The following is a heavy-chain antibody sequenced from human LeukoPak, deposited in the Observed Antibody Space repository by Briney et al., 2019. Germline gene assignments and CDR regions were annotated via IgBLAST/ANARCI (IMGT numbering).Heavy chain of an antibody. V-gene: IGHV4-31*03. D-gene: IGHD3-22*01. J-gene: IGHJ6*03. CDR2: TYYSGST. CDR1: GGSISSGGYY. CDR3: ARGVRDRTSRYYDSSGPDRYYYYMDV. Sequence: SQTLSLTCTVSGGSISSGGYYWSWIRQHPGKGLEWIGYTYYSGSTYYNPSLKSRVTISVDTSKNQFSLKLSSVTAADTAVYYCARGVRDRTSRYYDSSGPDRYYYYMDVWSKGTTVTVSS.